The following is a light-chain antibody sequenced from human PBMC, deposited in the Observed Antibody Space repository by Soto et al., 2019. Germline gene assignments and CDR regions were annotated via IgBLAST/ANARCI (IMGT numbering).Light chain of an antibody. CDR3: TSYAGSNIWV. CDR2: EVS. V-gene: IGLV2-8*01. Sequence: QSALTQPPSASGSPGQSVTISCIGTSSDVGAYNYVSWYQQYPGKAPKLMIYEVSKRPSGVPDRFSGSKSGKTASLTVSGLQPEDEADYYCTSYAGSNIWVFGGGTKVTVL. J-gene: IGLJ3*02. CDR1: SSDVGAYNY.